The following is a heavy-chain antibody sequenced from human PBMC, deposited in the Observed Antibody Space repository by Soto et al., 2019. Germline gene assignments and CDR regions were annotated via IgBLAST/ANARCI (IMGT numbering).Heavy chain of an antibody. CDR2: ITSSGGII. CDR3: AKLPGDSWGYFDY. Sequence: GGSLRLSXAASGFTFSSYAMSWVRQAPGKGLEWVSAITSSGGIIYYADSVKGRFTISRDSSKSTLYLQMNTLGAEDTAVYFCAKLPGDSWGYFDYWGQGTLVTVSS. J-gene: IGHJ4*02. CDR1: GFTFSSYA. D-gene: IGHD2-21*02. V-gene: IGHV3-23*01.